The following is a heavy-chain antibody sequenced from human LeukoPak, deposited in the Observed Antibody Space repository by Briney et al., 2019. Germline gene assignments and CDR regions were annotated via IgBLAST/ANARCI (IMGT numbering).Heavy chain of an antibody. Sequence: ASVKVSCKASGGTFSSYAISWVRQAPGQGLEWMGGIIPIFGTANYAQKFQGRVTITADESTSTAYMELSSLRSEDTAVYYCAKDLRNIRTLMDLQMIWGQGTLVIVSS. D-gene: IGHD2/OR15-2a*01. J-gene: IGHJ3*02. CDR2: IIPIFGTA. CDR3: AKDLRNIRTLMDLQMI. V-gene: IGHV1-69*01. CDR1: GGTFSSYA.